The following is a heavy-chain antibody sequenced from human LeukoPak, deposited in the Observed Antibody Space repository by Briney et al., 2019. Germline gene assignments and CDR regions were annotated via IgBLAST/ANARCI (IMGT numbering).Heavy chain of an antibody. CDR1: GFTFSSYA. Sequence: GGSLRLSCVASGFTFSSYAMSWVRQAPGKGLEWVSAISGSGVTTHYAGSVKGRFSISRDNAKNSLYLQMNSLRAEDTAVYYCVRSRYCSSTSCYANYIDYWGQGTLVTVSS. J-gene: IGHJ4*02. D-gene: IGHD2-2*01. CDR3: VRSRYCSSTSCYANYIDY. V-gene: IGHV3-23*01. CDR2: ISGSGVTT.